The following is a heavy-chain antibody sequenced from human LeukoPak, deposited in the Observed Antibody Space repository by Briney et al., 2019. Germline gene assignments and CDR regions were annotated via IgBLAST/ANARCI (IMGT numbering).Heavy chain of an antibody. CDR1: GFTFSTYT. CDR2: ISWNSGTI. CDR3: AKARYSFTSSSVFDY. J-gene: IGHJ4*02. D-gene: IGHD2-2*01. Sequence: GGSLRLSCGASGFTFSTYTMNWVRQAPGKGLEWVSGISWNSGTIGYADSVKGRFIISRDNAKNSLYLQMNSLRTEDMAFYYCAKARYSFTSSSVFDYWGQGTLVTVSS. V-gene: IGHV3-9*03.